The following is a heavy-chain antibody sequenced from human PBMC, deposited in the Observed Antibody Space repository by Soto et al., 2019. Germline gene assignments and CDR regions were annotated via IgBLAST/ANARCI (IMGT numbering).Heavy chain of an antibody. CDR1: GYTFTNYY. V-gene: IGHV1-46*01. D-gene: IGHD3-16*01. J-gene: IGHJ4*02. CDR3: ARGGRYYFDY. CDR2: INPNGGST. Sequence: ASVKVSCKASGYTFTNYYMRWVRQAPGQGLEWMGIINPNGGSTTYAQKFQGRVTMTRDTSTSTVYMELSSLRSEDTAVYYCARGGRYYFDYWGQGTLVTVSS.